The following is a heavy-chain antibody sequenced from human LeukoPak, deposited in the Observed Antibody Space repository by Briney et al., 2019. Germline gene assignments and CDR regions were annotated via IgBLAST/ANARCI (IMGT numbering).Heavy chain of an antibody. CDR2: ISAYNGNT. V-gene: IGHV1-18*01. CDR3: ARGGWYDFWSGYVYYFDY. CDR1: GGTFSSYA. Sequence: ASVKVSCKASGGTFSSYAISWVRQAPGQGLEWMGWISAYNGNTNYAQKLQGRVTMTTDTSTSTAYMELRSLRSDDTAVYYCARGGWYDFWSGYVYYFDYWGQGTLVTVSS. J-gene: IGHJ4*02. D-gene: IGHD3-3*01.